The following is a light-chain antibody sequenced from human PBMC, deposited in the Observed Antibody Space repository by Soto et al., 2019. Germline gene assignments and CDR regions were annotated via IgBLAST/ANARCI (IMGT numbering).Light chain of an antibody. Sequence: QSALTQPASVSGSPGQSITISCTGTSSDVGGYNYVSWYQQHPGKAPKLMIYDVSNRPSGVSNRFSGSKSGNTASLTISGLQAEDEADYYCSSYTSSSLNVFGTGTKVPS. CDR2: DVS. V-gene: IGLV2-14*03. J-gene: IGLJ1*01. CDR1: SSDVGGYNY. CDR3: SSYTSSSLNV.